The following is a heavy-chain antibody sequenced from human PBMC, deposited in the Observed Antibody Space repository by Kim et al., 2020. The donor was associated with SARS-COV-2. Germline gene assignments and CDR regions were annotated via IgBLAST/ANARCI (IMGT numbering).Heavy chain of an antibody. CDR1: GFTFSSYG. Sequence: GGSLRLSCAASGFTFSSYGMHWVRQAPGKGLEWVAVIWYDGSNKYYADSVKGRFTISRDNSKNTLYLQMNSLRAEDTAVYYCARVGFRYYYDSSGIYFDYWGQGTLVTVSS. CDR2: IWYDGSNK. V-gene: IGHV3-33*01. CDR3: ARVGFRYYYDSSGIYFDY. J-gene: IGHJ4*02. D-gene: IGHD3-22*01.